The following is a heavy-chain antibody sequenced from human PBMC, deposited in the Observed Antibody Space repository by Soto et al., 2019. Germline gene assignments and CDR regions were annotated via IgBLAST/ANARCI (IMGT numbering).Heavy chain of an antibody. V-gene: IGHV3-21*01. CDR1: GFTFSSYS. J-gene: IGHJ6*02. CDR2: ISSSSSYI. CDR3: ARDPGSGVVPAAMGYYYYGMDV. D-gene: IGHD2-2*01. Sequence: LRLSCAASGFTFSSYSMNWVRQAPGKGLEWVSSISSSSSYIYYADSVKGRFTISRDNAKNSLYLQMNSLRAEDTAVYYCARDPGSGVVPAAMGYYYYGMDVWGQGTTVTVSS.